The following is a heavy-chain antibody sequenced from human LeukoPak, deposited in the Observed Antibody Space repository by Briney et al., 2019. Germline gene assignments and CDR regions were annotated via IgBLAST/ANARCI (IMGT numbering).Heavy chain of an antibody. J-gene: IGHJ5*02. Sequence: SSETLSLTCTVSRGSVSGHYWSWIRQPPGKGLEWIGYIYYRGNTNYNPSLESRVTISVDTSKNQFSLKLSSVTAADTAVYYCARLSSSWSNWFDPWGQGTLVTVSS. CDR3: ARLSSSWSNWFDP. D-gene: IGHD6-13*01. CDR2: IYYRGNT. V-gene: IGHV4-59*08. CDR1: RGSVSGHY.